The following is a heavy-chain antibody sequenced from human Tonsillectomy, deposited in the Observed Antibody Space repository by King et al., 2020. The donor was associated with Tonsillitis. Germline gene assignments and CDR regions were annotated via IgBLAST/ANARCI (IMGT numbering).Heavy chain of an antibody. J-gene: IGHJ6*02. Sequence: VQLVESGGGLVKPGGSLRLSCAASGITFSDYYMSWIRQAPGKGLEWLSYISSSGSTVYYADSVKGRFTISRDNAKNSLYLQMNSLRTEETAVYYCARDSSSWAYYYYGMVVWGQGTTVTVSS. CDR1: GITFSDYY. D-gene: IGHD6-13*01. CDR3: ARDSSSWAYYYYGMVV. V-gene: IGHV3-11*01. CDR2: ISSSGSTV.